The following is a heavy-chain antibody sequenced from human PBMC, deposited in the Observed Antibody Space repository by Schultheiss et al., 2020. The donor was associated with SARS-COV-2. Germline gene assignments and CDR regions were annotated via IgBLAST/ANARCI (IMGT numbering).Heavy chain of an antibody. CDR2: IYYSGST. CDR3: ARDLGGYYYEP. J-gene: IGHJ5*02. Sequence: SETLSLTCTVSGGSISSYYWSWIRQPPGKGLEWIGYIYYSGSTNYNPSLKSLVTISVDTSKNQFSLKLSSVTAADTAVYYCARDLGGYYYEPWGQGTLVTVSS. CDR1: GGSISSYY. D-gene: IGHD3-22*01. V-gene: IGHV4-59*01.